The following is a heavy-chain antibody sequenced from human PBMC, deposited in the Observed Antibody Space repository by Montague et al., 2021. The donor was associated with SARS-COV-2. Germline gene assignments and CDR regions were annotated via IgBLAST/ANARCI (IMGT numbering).Heavy chain of an antibody. V-gene: IGHV4-59*01. J-gene: IGHJ4*02. CDR3: ARGMGGSYLYYLDY. CDR2: IYYSGST. CDR1: GGSISSYY. D-gene: IGHD1-26*01. Sequence: SETLSLTSTLSGGSISSYYWSWIRQPPGKGLEWIGYIYYSGSTNYNPSLKSRVTILVDMSKNQFSLKLSSVTAADTAVYYCARGMGGSYLYYLDYWGQGALVTVSS.